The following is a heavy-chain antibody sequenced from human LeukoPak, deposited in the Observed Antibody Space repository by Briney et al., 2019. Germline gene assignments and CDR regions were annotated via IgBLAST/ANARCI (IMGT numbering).Heavy chain of an antibody. D-gene: IGHD2-15*01. CDR1: GGSISSYY. J-gene: IGHJ5*02. Sequence: AETLSLTCTVSGGSISSYYWSWIRQPPGKGLEWIGYIYYSGSTNYNPSLKSRVTISVDTSKNQFSLKLSSVTAADTAVYYCARAPALIYWGFDPWGQGTLVTVPS. CDR3: ARAPALIYWGFDP. V-gene: IGHV4-59*01. CDR2: IYYSGST.